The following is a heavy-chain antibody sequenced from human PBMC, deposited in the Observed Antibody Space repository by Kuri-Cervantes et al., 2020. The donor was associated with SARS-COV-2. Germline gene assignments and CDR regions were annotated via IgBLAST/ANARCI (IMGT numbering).Heavy chain of an antibody. CDR2: IIPIFGTA. Sequence: SVKVSCKASGYTFTSYGISWVRQAPGQGLEWMGGIIPIFGTANYAQKFQGRVTITADESTSTAYMELSSLRSEDTAVYYCARAVNRARVAAAGRPSFYGMDVWGQGTTVTVSS. J-gene: IGHJ6*02. V-gene: IGHV1-69*13. CDR3: ARAVNRARVAAAGRPSFYGMDV. D-gene: IGHD6-13*01. CDR1: GYTFTSYG.